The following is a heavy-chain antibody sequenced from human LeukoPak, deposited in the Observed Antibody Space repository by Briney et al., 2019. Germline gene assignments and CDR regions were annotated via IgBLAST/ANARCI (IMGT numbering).Heavy chain of an antibody. CDR1: GLTFSSSW. Sequence: GGSLRLSCEVSGLTFSSSWMDWVRQAPGKGLEGVASINPDGNKKYSADSVKGRFTISRDNAENSLYLQMNSLRVEDTAFYYCARDLAYSRLDYWGQGMLVTVSS. J-gene: IGHJ4*02. D-gene: IGHD5-18*01. V-gene: IGHV3-7*01. CDR3: ARDLAYSRLDY. CDR2: INPDGNKK.